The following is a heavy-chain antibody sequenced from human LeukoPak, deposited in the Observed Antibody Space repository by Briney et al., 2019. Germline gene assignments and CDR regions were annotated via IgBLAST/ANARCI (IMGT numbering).Heavy chain of an antibody. J-gene: IGHJ1*01. V-gene: IGHV3-30*18. CDR1: GFTFSSYG. CDR3: AKEGVITGAGTCYFQY. CDR2: ISYDGSNK. Sequence: PGGSLRLSCAASGFTFSSYGMHWVRQAPGKGLEWVAVISYDGSNKYYADSVKGRFTISRDNSKNTLYMQMNSLRAEDTAVYYCAKEGVITGAGTCYFQYWGQGTLVTVSS. D-gene: IGHD6-13*01.